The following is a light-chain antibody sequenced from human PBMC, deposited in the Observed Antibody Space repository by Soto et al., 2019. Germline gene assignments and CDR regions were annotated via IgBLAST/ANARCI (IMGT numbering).Light chain of an antibody. V-gene: IGLV2-14*01. CDR1: SSDVGSYNY. J-gene: IGLJ3*02. CDR2: EVS. CDR3: ISYTSISTRV. Sequence: QSALTQPASVSGSPGQSITISCTGTSSDVGSYNYVSWYQQHPGKVPKLMIYEVSNRPSGVSNRFSGSKSGNTASLTISGLQAEDEANYYCISYTSISTRVFGAGTQLTVL.